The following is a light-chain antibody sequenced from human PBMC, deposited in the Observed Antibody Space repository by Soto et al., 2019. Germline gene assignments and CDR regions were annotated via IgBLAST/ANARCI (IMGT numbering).Light chain of an antibody. J-gene: IGLJ2*01. CDR3: QVWDTSPDHVI. CDR2: DDS. V-gene: IGLV3-21*02. Sequence: YGLTQAPSMSVAPGQTATITCGGNDIEGRVVHWYQQEPGQAPVLVVFDDSVRPSGIPERFSGASSGNTATLTITRVEAGDEADYYCQVWDTSPDHVIFGGGTK. CDR1: DIEGRV.